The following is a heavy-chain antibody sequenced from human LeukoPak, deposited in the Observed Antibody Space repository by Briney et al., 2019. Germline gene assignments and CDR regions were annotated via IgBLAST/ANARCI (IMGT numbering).Heavy chain of an antibody. V-gene: IGHV4-59*12. CDR2: LFYSGSI. CDR1: GGSLSSYY. Sequence: SETLSVTCIVPGGSLSSYYWSWIRQPLGEGLWRIGHLFYSGSINYNPTLRSRVTISVDTPTNQFSLKLSSVTAADKAVYYCARSCRILDIVATIRARLGGNGFDIWGQGTMVTVSS. CDR3: ARSCRILDIVATIRARLGGNGFDI. D-gene: IGHD5-12*01. J-gene: IGHJ3*02.